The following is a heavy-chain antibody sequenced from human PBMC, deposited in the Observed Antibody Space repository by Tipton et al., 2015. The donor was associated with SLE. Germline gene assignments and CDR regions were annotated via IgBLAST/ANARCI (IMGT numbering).Heavy chain of an antibody. CDR1: GGSISSYY. V-gene: IGHV4-4*09. CDR3: ARLDVAAAVYFDY. J-gene: IGHJ4*02. CDR2: IYTSGST. D-gene: IGHD6-13*01. Sequence: LRLSCTVSGGSISSYYWSWIRQPPGKGLEWIGYIYTSGSTNYNPSLKSRVTISVDTSKNQFSLKLSSVTAADTAVYYCARLDVAAAVYFDYWGQGTLVTVSS.